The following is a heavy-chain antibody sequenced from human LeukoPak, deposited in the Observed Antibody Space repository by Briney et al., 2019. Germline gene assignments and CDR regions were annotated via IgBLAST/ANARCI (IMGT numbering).Heavy chain of an antibody. Sequence: GGSLRLSCAASGFIFSDYYMSWIRQAPGKGLEWVSYISSSGSTIYYADSVKGRFTISRDNAKNSLYLQMNSLRAENTAVYYCARRPIDIVVVPAAYDAFDIWGQGTMVTVSS. V-gene: IGHV3-11*01. CDR1: GFIFSDYY. CDR2: ISSSGSTI. CDR3: ARRPIDIVVVPAAYDAFDI. D-gene: IGHD2-2*01. J-gene: IGHJ3*02.